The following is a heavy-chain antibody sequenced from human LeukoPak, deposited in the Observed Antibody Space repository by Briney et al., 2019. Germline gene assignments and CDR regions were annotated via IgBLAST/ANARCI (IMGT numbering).Heavy chain of an antibody. CDR2: IYSGGST. D-gene: IGHD6-13*01. J-gene: IGHJ4*02. CDR1: GFTVSSNY. Sequence: GESLRLSCAASGFTVSSNYMSWVRQAPGKGLEWVSVIYSGGSTYYADSVKGRFTISRDNSKNTLYLQMNSLRAEDTAVYYCARSGSWYRNVLDYWGQGTLVTVSS. V-gene: IGHV3-53*01. CDR3: ARSGSWYRNVLDY.